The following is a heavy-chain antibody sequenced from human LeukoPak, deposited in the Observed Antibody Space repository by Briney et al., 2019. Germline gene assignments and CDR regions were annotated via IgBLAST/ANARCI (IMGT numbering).Heavy chain of an antibody. CDR3: ALAVALYYFDY. D-gene: IGHD6-19*01. V-gene: IGHV1-3*01. J-gene: IGHJ4*02. CDR2: INAGNGNT. Sequence: ASVKVSCKASGYTFTRYAMHWVRQAPGQRLEWMGWINAGNGNTKYSQKFQGRVTITRDTSASTAYMELSSLRSEDTAVYYCALAVALYYFDYWGQGTLVTVSS. CDR1: GYTFTRYA.